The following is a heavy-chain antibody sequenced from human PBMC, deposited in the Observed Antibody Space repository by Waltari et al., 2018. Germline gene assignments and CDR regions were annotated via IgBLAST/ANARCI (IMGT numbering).Heavy chain of an antibody. CDR2: IRYDGSNK. D-gene: IGHD6-19*01. Sequence: QVQLVESGGGVVQPGGSLRLSCAASGFTFSTYGMTWVRQAPGKGLEWVAFIRYDGSNKYYGDSVKGRFTISRDNSKNTLYLQMNSLRAEDTAVYYCAKALYSSGWYEGVDYWGQGTLVTVSS. CDR3: AKALYSSGWYEGVDY. CDR1: GFTFSTYG. J-gene: IGHJ4*02. V-gene: IGHV3-30*02.